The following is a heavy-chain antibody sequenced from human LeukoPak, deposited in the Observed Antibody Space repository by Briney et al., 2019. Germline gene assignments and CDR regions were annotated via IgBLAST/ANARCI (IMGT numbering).Heavy chain of an antibody. V-gene: IGHV3-23*01. CDR3: ANGNRCTSPNCLGYYYFYMDV. CDR2: FSGSGGTT. CDR1: VFTFSSYA. D-gene: IGHD2-8*01. Sequence: GGSLRLSCAASVFTFSSYAMNWVRQAPARGLEWVSGFSGSGGTTYYADSVKGRFTISRDNSKNTLYLQMNSLRAEDTAVYYCANGNRCTSPNCLGYYYFYMDVWGKGTTVTVSS. J-gene: IGHJ6*03.